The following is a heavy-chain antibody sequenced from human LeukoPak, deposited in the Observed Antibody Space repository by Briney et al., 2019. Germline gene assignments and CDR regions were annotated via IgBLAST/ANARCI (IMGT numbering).Heavy chain of an antibody. CDR2: IYSGGST. CDR3: ARDRYH. J-gene: IGHJ5*02. V-gene: IGHV3-53*01. CDR1: GFTFSSYA. Sequence: GGSLRLSCAASGFTFSSYAMSWVRQAPGKGLEWVSVIYSGGSTYYADSVKGRFTISRDNSKNTLYLQMNSLRAEDTAVYYCARDRYHWGQGTLVTVSS.